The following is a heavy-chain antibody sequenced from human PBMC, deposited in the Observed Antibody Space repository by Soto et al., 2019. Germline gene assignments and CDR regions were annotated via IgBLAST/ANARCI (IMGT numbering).Heavy chain of an antibody. Sequence: SETLSLTCTVSGGSISRYSWNWIRQPPGKGLEWIGYFYHSGDTKYNPSLTNYNPSLESRVTISADTSKNQFSLKLTSVTAADTAVYYCAREPRQGDRIYYFDSWGRGSLVTVS. J-gene: IGHJ4*02. D-gene: IGHD5-12*01. V-gene: IGHV4-59*01. CDR3: AREPRQGDRIYYFDS. CDR1: GGSISRYS. CDR2: FYHSGDTKYNPSLT.